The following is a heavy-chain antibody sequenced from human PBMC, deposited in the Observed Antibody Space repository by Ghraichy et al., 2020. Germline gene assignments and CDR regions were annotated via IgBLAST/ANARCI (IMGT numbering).Heavy chain of an antibody. CDR3: AHSEYNWNGSPLNMDV. Sequence: SGPTLVKPTQTLTLTRTFSGFSLSTSGVGVGWIRQPPGKALEWLALIYWDDDKRYSPSLKSRLTITKDTSKNQVVLTMTNMDPVDTATYYCAHSEYNWNGSPLNMDVWGKGTTVTVSS. J-gene: IGHJ6*03. CDR1: GFSLSTSGVG. CDR2: IYWDDDK. V-gene: IGHV2-5*02. D-gene: IGHD1-20*01.